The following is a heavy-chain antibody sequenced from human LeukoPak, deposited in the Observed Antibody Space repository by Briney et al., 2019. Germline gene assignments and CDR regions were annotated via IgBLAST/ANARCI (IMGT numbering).Heavy chain of an antibody. V-gene: IGHV3-23*01. CDR2: ISDTGDKT. CDR3: AKMTDSAPYSSGTFDS. D-gene: IGHD3-10*01. J-gene: IGHJ4*02. Sequence: GGSLRLSCSASGFTLRSYAMGWVRQAPGKGLEWVSAISDTGDKTYYADSVKGRFTISRDNSRNTLYLQMSRLRAEDTALFYCAKMTDSAPYSSGTFDSWGQGTLVTVSS. CDR1: GFTLRSYA.